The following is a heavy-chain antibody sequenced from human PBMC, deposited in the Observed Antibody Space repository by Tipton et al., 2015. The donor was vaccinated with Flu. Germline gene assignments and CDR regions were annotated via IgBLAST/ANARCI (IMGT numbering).Heavy chain of an antibody. CDR3: ARLYSNPGHRRRGLDH. Sequence: TLSLTCAVYGVSLRGYYWTWIRQPPGKGLELIGEINHSGSTTYNPSLKSRVIISVDTSKNQFSLNLSSVTAADTAVYYCARLYSNPGHRRRGLDHWGQGTLVTVSS. D-gene: IGHD6-13*01. CDR1: GVSLRGYY. V-gene: IGHV4-34*01. J-gene: IGHJ4*02. CDR2: INHSGST.